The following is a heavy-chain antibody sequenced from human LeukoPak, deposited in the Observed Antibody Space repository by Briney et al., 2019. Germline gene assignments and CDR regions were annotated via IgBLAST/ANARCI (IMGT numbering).Heavy chain of an antibody. CDR2: IYTSGST. CDR1: GGSISSYY. Sequence: SETLSLTCTVSGGSISSYYWSWIRQPPGKGLEWIGYIYTSGSTNYNPSLKSRVTISVDTSKNQFSLKLSSVTAADTAVYYCARDHDYGGTDYWGQGTLVTVSS. CDR3: ARDHDYGGTDY. D-gene: IGHD4-23*01. V-gene: IGHV4-59*01. J-gene: IGHJ4*02.